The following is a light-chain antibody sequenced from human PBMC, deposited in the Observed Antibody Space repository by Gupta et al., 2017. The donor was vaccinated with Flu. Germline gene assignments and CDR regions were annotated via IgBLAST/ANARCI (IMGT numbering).Light chain of an antibody. CDR3: QEANSWRFT. CDR1: HSVRNY. CDR2: DAS. J-gene: IGKJ3*01. Sequence: KVMTQFPATLSVSPGESSTLSYRASHSVRNYLAWYQHKPDQALRLVIYDASARPIGLPARISGSGSATQLSLAISGLQSEDLAVYNCQEANSWRFTFGPGTKVDTK. V-gene: IGKV3-15*01.